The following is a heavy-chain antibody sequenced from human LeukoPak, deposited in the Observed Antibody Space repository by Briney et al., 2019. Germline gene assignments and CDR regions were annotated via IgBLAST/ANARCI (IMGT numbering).Heavy chain of an antibody. J-gene: IGHJ4*02. CDR3: ARGGVDTAMALAY. CDR2: TRNKANRYTT. V-gene: IGHV3-72*01. Sequence: PGGSLRLSCAASGFTFSDHYMDWVRQAPGKGRKWVGRTRNKANRYTTEYAASVKGRFTISRDDSKNSLYLQMNSLKTEDTAVYYCARGGVDTAMALAYWGQGTLVTVSS. CDR1: GFTFSDHY. D-gene: IGHD5-18*01.